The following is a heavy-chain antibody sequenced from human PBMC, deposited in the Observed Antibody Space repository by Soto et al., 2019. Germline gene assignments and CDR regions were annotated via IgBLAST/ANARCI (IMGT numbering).Heavy chain of an antibody. V-gene: IGHV3-21*01. CDR1: GFTFSSYS. CDR2: ISSSSSYI. CDR3: ASDYYDILTGYYNGWGY. J-gene: IGHJ4*02. D-gene: IGHD3-9*01. Sequence: EVQLVESGGGLVKPGGSLRLSCAASGFTFSSYSMNWVRQAPGKGLEWVSSISSSSSYIYYADSVKGRLTISRDNAKKSLYLQMNSLRAEDTAVYYCASDYYDILTGYYNGWGYWGQGTLVTVSS.